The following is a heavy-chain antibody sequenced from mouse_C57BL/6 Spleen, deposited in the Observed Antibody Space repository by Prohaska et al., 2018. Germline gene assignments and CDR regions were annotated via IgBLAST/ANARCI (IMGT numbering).Heavy chain of an antibody. CDR1: GYTFTSYW. D-gene: IGHD2-10*01. CDR3: AMTLLGSWFAY. Sequence: QVQLQQPGAELVKPGASVKVSCKASGYTFTSYWMHWVKQRPGQGIEWIGRIHPSDSDTNYNQKFKGKATLTVDKSSSTADMQLISLTSEDSAVYYCAMTLLGSWFAYRGQGTQVTVFA. J-gene: IGHJ3*01. CDR2: IHPSDSDT. V-gene: IGHV1-74*01.